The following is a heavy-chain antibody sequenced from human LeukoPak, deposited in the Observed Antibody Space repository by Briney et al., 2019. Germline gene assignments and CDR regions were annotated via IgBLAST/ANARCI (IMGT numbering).Heavy chain of an antibody. CDR3: AKAEYSYGPKDYYYYMDV. V-gene: IGHV3-30*02. D-gene: IGHD5-18*01. CDR1: GFTFSSYG. Sequence: HPGGSLRLSCAASGFTFSSYGMHWVRQAPGKGLEWVAFIRYDGSNKYYTDSVKGRFTISRDNSKNTLSLQMNSLRAEDTAVYYCAKAEYSYGPKDYYYYMDVWGKGTTVTISS. J-gene: IGHJ6*03. CDR2: IRYDGSNK.